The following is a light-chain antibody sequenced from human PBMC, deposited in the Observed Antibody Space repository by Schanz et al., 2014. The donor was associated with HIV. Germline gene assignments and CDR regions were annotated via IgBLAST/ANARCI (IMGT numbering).Light chain of an antibody. CDR3: QQSYNSPRT. CDR2: AAS. V-gene: IGKV1-39*01. Sequence: DIQMTQSPSSLSASVGDRVTIACRASQDIGNDLGWYQQKPGKAPKRLISAASTLQSGVPSRFSGSGSGTDFILTISSLQPEDCAIYFCQQSYNSPRTFGQGTKVEIK. J-gene: IGKJ1*01. CDR1: QDIGND.